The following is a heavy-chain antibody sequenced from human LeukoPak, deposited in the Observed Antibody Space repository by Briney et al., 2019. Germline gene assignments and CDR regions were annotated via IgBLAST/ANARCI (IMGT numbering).Heavy chain of an antibody. J-gene: IGHJ6*03. CDR2: INPNSGGT. Sequence: ASVKVSCKASGYTFTGYYMHWVRQAPGQGLEWMGWINPNSGGTNYAQKFQGRVTMTRDTSISTAYMELSRLRSDDTAVYYCARDHRYDSSGYYYYYYYMDVWGKGTTVTVSS. CDR1: GYTFTGYY. CDR3: ARDHRYDSSGYYYYYYYMDV. V-gene: IGHV1-2*02. D-gene: IGHD3-22*01.